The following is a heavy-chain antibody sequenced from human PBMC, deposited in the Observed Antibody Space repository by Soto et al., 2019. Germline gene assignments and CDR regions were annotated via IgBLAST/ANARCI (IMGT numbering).Heavy chain of an antibody. CDR1: GFTVSSNY. Sequence: GGSLRLSCAASGFTVSSNYMSWVRQAPGKGLEWVSVIYSGGSAYYTDSVKGRFTISRDDSKNTLYLQMNSLGAEDTAVYFCARLMTTLTTFDYWGQGTLVTVSS. CDR2: IYSGGSA. J-gene: IGHJ4*02. CDR3: ARLMTTLTTFDY. V-gene: IGHV3-66*01. D-gene: IGHD4-17*01.